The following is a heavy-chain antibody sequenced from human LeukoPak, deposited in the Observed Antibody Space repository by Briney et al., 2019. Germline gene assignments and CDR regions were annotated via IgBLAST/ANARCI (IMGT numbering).Heavy chain of an antibody. CDR3: ARDPYYYDSSGYSGAFDI. CDR1: GFTFSSYS. CDR2: ISSSSSTI. Sequence: GGSLRLSCAASGFTFSSYSMNWVRQAPGKGLEWVSYISSSSSTIYYADSVKGRFTISRDNAKNSLYLQMNSLRAEDTAVYYCARDPYYYDSSGYSGAFDIWGQGTMVTVSS. V-gene: IGHV3-48*01. D-gene: IGHD3-22*01. J-gene: IGHJ3*02.